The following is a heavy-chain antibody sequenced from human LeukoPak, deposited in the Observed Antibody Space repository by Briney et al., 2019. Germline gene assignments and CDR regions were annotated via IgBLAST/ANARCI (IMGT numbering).Heavy chain of an antibody. CDR2: ISGSGDTT. Sequence: GGSLRLSCAASGFTFSNYAMSWVRQAPGKGLEWVSTISGSGDTTHYADSVKGRFTISRDNSKNTLYLQMNSLRAEDTAVYHCAKYGGVSRTRSDPWGQGTLVTVSS. CDR1: GFTFSNYA. CDR3: AKYGGVSRTRSDP. V-gene: IGHV3-23*01. J-gene: IGHJ5*02. D-gene: IGHD3-10*01.